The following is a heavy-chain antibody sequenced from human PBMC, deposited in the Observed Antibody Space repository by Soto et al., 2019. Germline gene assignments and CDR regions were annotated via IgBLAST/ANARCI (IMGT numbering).Heavy chain of an antibody. D-gene: IGHD1-26*01. CDR3: ARMSVVGATTFDP. CDR2: IYYSGST. Sequence: SETLSLTCTVSGGSISSYYWSWIRQPPGKGLEWIGYIYYSGSTNYNPSLKSRVTISVDTSKNQFSLKLSSVTAADTAVYYCARMSVVGATTFDPWGQGTLVTVSS. CDR1: GGSISSYY. J-gene: IGHJ5*02. V-gene: IGHV4-59*01.